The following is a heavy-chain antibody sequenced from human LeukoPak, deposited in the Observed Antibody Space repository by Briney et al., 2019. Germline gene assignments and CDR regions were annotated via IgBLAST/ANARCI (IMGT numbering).Heavy chain of an antibody. J-gene: IGHJ4*02. Sequence: SGGSLRLSCAASGFTFSSYSMHWVRQAPGKGLEWVAVISYDGSNKYYADSVKGRFTISRDNSKNTLYLQMNSLRAEDTAVYYCAKVVYYYDSSGYELDYWGQGTLVTVSS. CDR3: AKVVYYYDSSGYELDY. D-gene: IGHD3-22*01. CDR1: GFTFSSYS. CDR2: ISYDGSNK. V-gene: IGHV3-30*18.